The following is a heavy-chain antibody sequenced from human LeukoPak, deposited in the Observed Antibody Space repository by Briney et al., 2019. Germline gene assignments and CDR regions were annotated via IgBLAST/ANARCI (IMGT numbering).Heavy chain of an antibody. J-gene: IGHJ2*01. CDR3: AKEATWGNWYFDL. D-gene: IGHD3-16*01. Sequence: GGSLRLPCAASGFSFSSHGMHWVRQAPGKGLEWVAVIGRDGRAKYYANSVEGRFSMSRDNSEKKLYLEMNSLRDEDTAVYYCAKEATWGNWYFDLWGRGTLVTVSS. CDR1: GFSFSSHG. CDR2: IGRDGRAK. V-gene: IGHV3-30*18.